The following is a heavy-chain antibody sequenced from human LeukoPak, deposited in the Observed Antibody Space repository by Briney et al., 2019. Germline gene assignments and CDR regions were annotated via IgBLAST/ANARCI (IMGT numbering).Heavy chain of an antibody. J-gene: IGHJ4*02. CDR1: GFTFSSYG. V-gene: IGHV3-23*01. CDR3: ATYRQVLLPFES. Sequence: GGSLRLSCAASGFTFSSYGMSWVRQAPGKGLEWVSATSGSGGSTYYADSVKGRFIISRDNSKNTLYLQMNSLRAEDTAIYYCATYRQVLLPFESWGQGTLVTVSS. CDR2: TSGSGGST. D-gene: IGHD2-8*02.